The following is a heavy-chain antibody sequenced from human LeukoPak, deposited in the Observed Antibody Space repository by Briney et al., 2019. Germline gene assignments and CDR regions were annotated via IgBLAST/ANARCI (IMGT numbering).Heavy chain of an antibody. Sequence: GGSLRLSCVASGFNFRSYDLSWVRQAPGKGLEWVSTISGDGGGTYYAESVKGRFTISRDNSKNSLYLQMNSLRAEDTAVYYCAKRSSSGNYYFDYWGQGGLVTVSS. CDR1: GFNFRSYD. D-gene: IGHD3-22*01. CDR2: ISGDGGGT. J-gene: IGHJ4*02. V-gene: IGHV3-23*01. CDR3: AKRSSSGNYYFDY.